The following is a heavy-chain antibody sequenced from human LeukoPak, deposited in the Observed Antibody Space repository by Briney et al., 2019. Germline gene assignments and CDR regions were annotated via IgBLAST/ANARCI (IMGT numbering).Heavy chain of an antibody. CDR3: AGLGYCTSTNCYIDY. D-gene: IGHD2-2*02. V-gene: IGHV3-74*01. CDR1: GFTFSNYW. CDR2: INGDGSST. J-gene: IGHJ4*02. Sequence: PGGSLRLSCAASGFTFSNYWMHWVRQPPGKGLVWVSRINGDGSSTTYADSVKGRFTISRDNTKNTLYLQMNSLRAEDTAVYYCAGLGYCTSTNCYIDYWGQGTVVTVSS.